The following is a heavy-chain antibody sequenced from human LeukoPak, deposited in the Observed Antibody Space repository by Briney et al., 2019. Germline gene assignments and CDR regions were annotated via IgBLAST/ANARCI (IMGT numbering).Heavy chain of an antibody. J-gene: IGHJ5*02. V-gene: IGHV3-33*08. Sequence: PPGGSLRLSCAASGFTVSSNYMSWVRQAPGKGLVWVAVIWSDGSNKYYAGSVKGRFTISRDNSKNTLYLQMNSLRAEDTAVYYCARVHRRDGYKMPWGQGTLVTVSS. CDR3: ARVHRRDGYKMP. D-gene: IGHD5-12*01. CDR1: GFTVSSNY. CDR2: IWSDGSNK.